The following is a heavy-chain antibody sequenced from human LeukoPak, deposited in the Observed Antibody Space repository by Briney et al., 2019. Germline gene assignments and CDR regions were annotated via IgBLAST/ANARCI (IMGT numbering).Heavy chain of an antibody. CDR2: INPNSGGT. Sequence: ASVKVSCKTSGYTFTGYYIHWVRQAPGQGLEWMGWINPNSGGTDYAQKFQGRVTMTRDTSISTAYMELSRLSSDDTAVYYCARVLFDFWSGLGSWGQGTLVTVSS. J-gene: IGHJ4*02. CDR1: GYTFTGYY. CDR3: ARVLFDFWSGLGS. D-gene: IGHD3-3*01. V-gene: IGHV1-2*02.